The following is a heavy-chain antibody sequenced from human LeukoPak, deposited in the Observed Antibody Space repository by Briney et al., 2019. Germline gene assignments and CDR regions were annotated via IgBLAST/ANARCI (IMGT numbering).Heavy chain of an antibody. CDR2: MNPNSGNT. V-gene: IGHV1-8*03. CDR1: GYTLTSYD. Sequence: ASVKVSCKASGYTLTSYDINWVRQATGQGLEWMGWMNPNSGNTGYAQKFQGRVTITRNTSISTAYMELSSLRSEDTAVYYCARAYYYDSSGYYPVGYYYYYMDVWGKGTTVTVSS. CDR3: ARAYYYDSSGYYPVGYYYYYMDV. J-gene: IGHJ6*03. D-gene: IGHD3-22*01.